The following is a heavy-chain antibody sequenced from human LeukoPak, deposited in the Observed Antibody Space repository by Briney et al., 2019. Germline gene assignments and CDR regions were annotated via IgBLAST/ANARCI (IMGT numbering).Heavy chain of an antibody. D-gene: IGHD3-22*01. CDR3: ATGSRGYSITMIVVAYFDY. J-gene: IGHJ4*02. CDR1: GFTFSSYA. Sequence: GGSLRLSCAASGFTFSSYAMHWVRQAPGKGLEWVAVISYDGSNKYYADSVKGRFTISRDNSKNTLYLQMNSLRAEDTAVYYCATGSRGYSITMIVVAYFDYWGQGTLVTVSS. CDR2: ISYDGSNK. V-gene: IGHV3-30-3*01.